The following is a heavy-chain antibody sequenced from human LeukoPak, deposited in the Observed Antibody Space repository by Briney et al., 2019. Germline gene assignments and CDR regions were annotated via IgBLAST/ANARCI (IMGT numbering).Heavy chain of an antibody. V-gene: IGHV3-11*01. CDR3: ARDHPELELLDY. CDR1: EFTYSDYY. Sequence: GEFPCISFADSEFTYSDYYMSCIRQAPGKGLEWVSYISSSGSTIYYADSVKGRFTISRDNAKNSLYLQMNSLRAEDTAVYYCARDHPELELLDYWGQGTLVTVSS. D-gene: IGHD1-7*01. J-gene: IGHJ4*02. CDR2: ISSSGSTI.